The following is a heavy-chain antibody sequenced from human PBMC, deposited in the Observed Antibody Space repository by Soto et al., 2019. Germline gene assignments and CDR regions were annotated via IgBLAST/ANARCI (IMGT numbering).Heavy chain of an antibody. CDR1: GGSISSGGYY. CDR2: IYYSGST. D-gene: IGHD3-10*01. J-gene: IGHJ4*02. V-gene: IGHV4-31*03. Sequence: SETLSLTCTVSGGSISSGGYYWSWIRQHPGKGLEWIGYIYYSGSTYYNPSLKSRVTISVDTSKNQFSLKLSSVTAADTAVYYCASHTSWFGELSVPDYWGQGTLVIVSS. CDR3: ASHTSWFGELSVPDY.